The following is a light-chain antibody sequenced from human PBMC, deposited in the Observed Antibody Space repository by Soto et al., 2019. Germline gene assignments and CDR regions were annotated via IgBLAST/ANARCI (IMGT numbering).Light chain of an antibody. CDR3: QQRSNWP. CDR1: QSVSSY. CDR2: DAS. J-gene: IGKJ5*01. V-gene: IGKV3-11*01. Sequence: EVVLTQSPVTLSLSPGERATLSCRASQSVSSYLAWYQQKPGQAPRLLIYDASNRATGIPARFSGSGSGTDFTLTISSLEPEDFAVYYCQQRSNWPFGQGTRLEIK.